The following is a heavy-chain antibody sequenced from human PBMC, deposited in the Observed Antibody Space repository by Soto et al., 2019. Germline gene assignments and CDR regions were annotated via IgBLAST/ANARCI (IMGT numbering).Heavy chain of an antibody. D-gene: IGHD6-19*01. V-gene: IGHV3-48*01. Sequence: PGGSLRLSCAASGFTFSSYSMNWVRQAPGKGLEWVSYISSSSSTIYYADSVKGRFTISRDNAKNTLYLQMNSLRAEDTAVYYCAKDYPPYSSGWYGAFDAFDIWGQGTMVTVSS. J-gene: IGHJ3*02. CDR3: AKDYPPYSSGWYGAFDAFDI. CDR2: ISSSSSTI. CDR1: GFTFSSYS.